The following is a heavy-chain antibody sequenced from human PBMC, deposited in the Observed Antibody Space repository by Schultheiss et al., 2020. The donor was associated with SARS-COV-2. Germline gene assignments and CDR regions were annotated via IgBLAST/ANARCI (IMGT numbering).Heavy chain of an antibody. D-gene: IGHD6-19*01. CDR1: GFTFSSYS. V-gene: IGHV3-21*01. Sequence: GGSRRLYCAASGFTFSSYSMNWVRQAPGKGLEWVSSISSSSSYIYYADSVKGRFTISRDNAKNSLYLQMNSLRAEDTAVYYCARAGIAVAGPFDYWGQGTLVTVSS. J-gene: IGHJ4*02. CDR3: ARAGIAVAGPFDY. CDR2: ISSSSSYI.